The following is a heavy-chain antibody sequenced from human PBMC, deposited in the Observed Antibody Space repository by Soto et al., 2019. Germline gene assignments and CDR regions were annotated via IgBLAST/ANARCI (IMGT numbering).Heavy chain of an antibody. CDR3: ARGARYGVVVVPAAAYNWSDP. D-gene: IGHD2-2*01. CDR1: GCSFTSYW. J-gene: IGHJ5*02. V-gene: IGHV5-51*01. CDR2: IFPGDSDT. Sequence: GESLKISCKGSGCSFTSYWIGWVRQMPGKGLEWMGIIFPGDSDTRYSPSFQGQVTISADKSISTAYLQWSSLKASDTAMYYCARGARYGVVVVPAAAYNWSDPWGQGTLVTVSS.